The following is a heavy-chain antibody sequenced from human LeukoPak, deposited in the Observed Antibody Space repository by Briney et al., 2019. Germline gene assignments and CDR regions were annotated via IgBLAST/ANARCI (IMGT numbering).Heavy chain of an antibody. CDR2: IRYDGSNK. CDR3: AKDKDPWKSTSISDFDY. V-gene: IGHV3-30*02. D-gene: IGHD1-1*01. CDR1: GFTFSTYG. Sequence: QSGGSVRLSCAASGFTFSTYGMHWVRQAPGKGLEWVAFIRYDGSNKYYADSVKGRFTISRDNSKNTLYLQMNSLRAEDTAVYFCAKDKDPWKSTSISDFDYWGQGTLVTVSS. J-gene: IGHJ4*02.